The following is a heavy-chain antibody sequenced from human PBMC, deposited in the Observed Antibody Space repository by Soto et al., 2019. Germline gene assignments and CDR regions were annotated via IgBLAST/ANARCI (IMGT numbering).Heavy chain of an antibody. CDR2: IYYSGST. V-gene: IGHV4-31*03. CDR1: GGSISSGGYY. D-gene: IGHD2-2*01. J-gene: IGHJ5*02. CDR3: ARGLDCSSTNCLGLGWFDP. Sequence: SETLSLTCTVFGGSISSGGYYWSWIRQHPGKGLEWIGYIYYSGSTYYNPSLKSRVTISVDTSKNQFSLKLSSVTAADTAVYYCARGLDCSSTNCLGLGWFDPWGQGTLVTVS.